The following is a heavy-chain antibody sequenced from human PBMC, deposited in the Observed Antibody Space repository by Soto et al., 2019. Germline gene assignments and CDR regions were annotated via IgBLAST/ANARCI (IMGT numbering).Heavy chain of an antibody. CDR2: ISYDGSNK. CDR1: GFTFSSYG. D-gene: IGHD4-17*01. CDR3: AKDLHLVTTLFDY. J-gene: IGHJ4*02. Sequence: QVQLVESGGGVVQPGRSLRLSCAASGFTFSSYGMHWVRQAPGKGLEWVAVISYDGSNKYYADSVKGRFTISRDNCKNTLYLQMNSLRAEDTAVYYCAKDLHLVTTLFDYWGQGTLVTVSS. V-gene: IGHV3-30*18.